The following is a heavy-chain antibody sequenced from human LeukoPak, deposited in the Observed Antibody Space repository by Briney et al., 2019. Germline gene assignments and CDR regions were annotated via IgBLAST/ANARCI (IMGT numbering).Heavy chain of an antibody. Sequence: GGSLRLSCAASRFTFSSYEMNWVRPAPGKGLEWVSYITSSGGSNIYYADSVKGRFTISRDNAKNSLYLQMNSLRAEDTAVYYCARGGYCSGTTCYSLNAFDIWGQGTMVTVSS. CDR1: RFTFSSYE. V-gene: IGHV3-48*03. J-gene: IGHJ3*02. CDR3: ARGGYCSGTTCYSLNAFDI. CDR2: ITSSGGSNI. D-gene: IGHD2-2*03.